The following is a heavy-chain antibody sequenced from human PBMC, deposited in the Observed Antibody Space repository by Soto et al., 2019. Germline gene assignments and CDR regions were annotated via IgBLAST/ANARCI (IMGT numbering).Heavy chain of an antibody. CDR2: INGGNGDT. Sequence: QVQLVQSGAEVKKPGASVKVSCKASGYTFTGYAIHWVRQAPGQRHEWMGWINGGNGDTKYSQKFQGRVTITRDTAGSTPYMELTSLGSEDTAVYHCARGYCSSTSCQYYFDFWGQGTLVTVSS. CDR1: GYTFTGYA. J-gene: IGHJ4*02. V-gene: IGHV1-3*01. CDR3: ARGYCSSTSCQYYFDF. D-gene: IGHD2-2*01.